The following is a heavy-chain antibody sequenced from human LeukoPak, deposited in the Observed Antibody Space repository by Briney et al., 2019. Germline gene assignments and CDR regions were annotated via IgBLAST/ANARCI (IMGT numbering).Heavy chain of an antibody. CDR2: IYDSGST. J-gene: IGHJ6*02. CDR3: ARGSRYNWNYDYYYGMDV. V-gene: IGHV4-59*01. CDR1: GGSSSSYY. D-gene: IGHD1-20*01. Sequence: SETLSLTCTVSGGSSSSYYWSWIRQPPGKGLEWIGYIYDSGSTNYNPSLKSRVTISVDTSKNQFSLKLSSVTAADTAVYYCARGSRYNWNYDYYYGMDVWGQGTTVTVSS.